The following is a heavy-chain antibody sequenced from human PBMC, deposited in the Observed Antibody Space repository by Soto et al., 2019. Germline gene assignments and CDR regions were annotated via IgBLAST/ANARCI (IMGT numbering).Heavy chain of an antibody. D-gene: IGHD3-22*01. CDR2: IYYSGST. CDR1: GGSISSSSYY. Sequence: SETLSLTCTVSGGSISSSSYYWGWIRQPPGKGLEWIGSIYYSGSTYYNPSLKSRVTISVDTSKNQFSLKLSSVTAADTAVYYCASDRHYYDSSGYYYVNAFDIWGQGTMVTVSS. CDR3: ASDRHYYDSSGYYYVNAFDI. J-gene: IGHJ3*02. V-gene: IGHV4-39*01.